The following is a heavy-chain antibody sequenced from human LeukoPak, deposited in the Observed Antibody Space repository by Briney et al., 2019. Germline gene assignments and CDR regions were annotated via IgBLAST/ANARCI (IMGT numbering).Heavy chain of an antibody. D-gene: IGHD3-22*01. Sequence: SETLSLTCTVSGGSISSSSYYWGWIRQPQGKGLEWIGSIYYSGSTYYNPSLKSRVTISVDTSKNQFSLKLSSVTAADTAVYYCARHPPLYDSSGYAFDYWGQGTLVTVSS. CDR2: IYYSGST. V-gene: IGHV4-39*01. CDR1: GGSISSSSYY. CDR3: ARHPPLYDSSGYAFDY. J-gene: IGHJ4*02.